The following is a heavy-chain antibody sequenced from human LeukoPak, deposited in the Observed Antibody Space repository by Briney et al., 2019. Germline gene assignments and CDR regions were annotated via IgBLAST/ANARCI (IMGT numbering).Heavy chain of an antibody. V-gene: IGHV4-34*01. Sequence: SETLSLTCAVSGGSFSGYYWSWIRHPPGKGLEWIGEINHSGSTNYNPSLKSRVTISVDTSKNQFSLKLSSVTAADTAVYYCARDLSGYYYGWFDPWGQGTLVTVSS. J-gene: IGHJ5*02. CDR2: INHSGST. CDR3: ARDLSGYYYGWFDP. D-gene: IGHD3-22*01. CDR1: GGSFSGYY.